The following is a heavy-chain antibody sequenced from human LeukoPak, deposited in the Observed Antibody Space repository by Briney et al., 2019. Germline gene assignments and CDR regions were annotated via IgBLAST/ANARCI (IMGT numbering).Heavy chain of an antibody. J-gene: IGHJ4*02. V-gene: IGHV1-69*13. CDR3: ARVKLWFGELFSDY. CDR2: IIPIFGTA. CDR1: GGTFSSYA. D-gene: IGHD3-10*01. Sequence: SVKVSCKASGGTFSSYAISWVRQAPGQGLEWMGGIIPIFGTANYAQKFQGRVTITADESTSTAYMELSSLRSDDTAVYYCARVKLWFGELFSDYWGQGTLVTVSS.